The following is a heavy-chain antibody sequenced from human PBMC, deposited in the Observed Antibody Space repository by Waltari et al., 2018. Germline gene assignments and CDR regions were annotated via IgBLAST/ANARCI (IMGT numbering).Heavy chain of an antibody. Sequence: QVQLQQWGAGLLKPSETLSLPCAVYGGSFSGYYWSWIRQPPGKGVVWIGEIKHSGSTKYNPPLKSRVTISVDTSKNQFSLKLSSVTAADTAVYYCARGSPCMHVLRPRGFDPWGQGTLVTVSS. J-gene: IGHJ5*02. V-gene: IGHV4-34*01. CDR3: ARGSPCMHVLRPRGFDP. D-gene: IGHD2-8*01. CDR1: GGSFSGYY. CDR2: IKHSGST.